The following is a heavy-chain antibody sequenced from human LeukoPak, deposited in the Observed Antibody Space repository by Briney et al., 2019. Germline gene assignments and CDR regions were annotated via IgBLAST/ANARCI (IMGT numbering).Heavy chain of an antibody. CDR3: AKDKVPAAKTLGYFDY. J-gene: IGHJ4*02. Sequence: PGGSLRLSCAASGFTFSSYGMHWVRQAPGKRLEWVAFIRYDGSNKYYADSVKGRFTISRDNSKNTLYLQMNSLRAEDTAVYYCAKDKVPAAKTLGYFDYWGQGTLVTVSS. CDR2: IRYDGSNK. D-gene: IGHD2-2*01. CDR1: GFTFSSYG. V-gene: IGHV3-30*02.